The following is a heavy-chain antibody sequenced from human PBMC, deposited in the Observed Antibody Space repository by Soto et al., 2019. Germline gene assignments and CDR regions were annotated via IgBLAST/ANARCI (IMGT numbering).Heavy chain of an antibody. Sequence: PGGSLRLSCAASGFTFSSYGMHWVRQAPGKGLEWVAVISYDGSNKYYADSVKGRFTISRDNSKNTLYLQMNSLRAEDTAVYYCAKVLCSSRWLYYGMDFWGPGTTVTVSS. CDR3: AKVLCSSRWLYYGMDF. V-gene: IGHV3-30*18. D-gene: IGHD6-13*01. CDR1: GFTFSSYG. J-gene: IGHJ6*02. CDR2: ISYDGSNK.